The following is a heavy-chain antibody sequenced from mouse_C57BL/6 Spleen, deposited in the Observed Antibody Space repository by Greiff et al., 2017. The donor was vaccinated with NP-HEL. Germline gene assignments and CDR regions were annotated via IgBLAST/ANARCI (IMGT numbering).Heavy chain of an antibody. Sequence: EVQWVESGGGLVKPGGSLKLSCAASGFTFSDYGMHWVRQAPEKGLEWVAYISSGSSTIYYADTVKGRFTISRDNAKNTLFLQMTSLRSEDTAMYYCARSRAYYSNYVGYWGQGTTLTVSS. D-gene: IGHD2-5*01. CDR3: ARSRAYYSNYVGY. V-gene: IGHV5-17*01. CDR1: GFTFSDYG. J-gene: IGHJ2*01. CDR2: ISSGSSTI.